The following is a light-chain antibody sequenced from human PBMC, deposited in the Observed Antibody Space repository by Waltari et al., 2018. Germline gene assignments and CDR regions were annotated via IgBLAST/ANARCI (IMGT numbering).Light chain of an antibody. J-gene: IGLJ2*01. V-gene: IGLV6-57*04. CDR2: DDD. CDR1: SGSIARYY. Sequence: FMLTQPHSASESPGKTVTIPCTPSSGSIARYYVQWSQQRPGSAPTTVIYDDDLRPSGVPDRFSGSIDSSSNSASLTISGLKTEDEADYYCQSYDDTTNQVFGGGTKLTVL. CDR3: QSYDDTTNQV.